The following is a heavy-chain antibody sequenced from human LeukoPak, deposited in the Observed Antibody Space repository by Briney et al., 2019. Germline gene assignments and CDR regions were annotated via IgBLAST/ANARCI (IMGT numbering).Heavy chain of an antibody. CDR1: GFTFSDYF. Sequence: GGSLRLSCAVSGFTFSDYFMTWIRQAPGKGLEWVSYISGSGSNKYYADSVKGRFTISRDNAKNSIYLQMNSLRVEDTAVYYCATSQSSVAGIVGDWGQGTLVTVSS. J-gene: IGHJ4*02. CDR2: ISGSGSNK. V-gene: IGHV3-11*04. D-gene: IGHD6-19*01. CDR3: ATSQSSVAGIVGD.